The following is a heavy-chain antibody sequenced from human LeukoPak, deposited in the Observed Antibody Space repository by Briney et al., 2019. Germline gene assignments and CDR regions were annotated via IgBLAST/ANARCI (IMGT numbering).Heavy chain of an antibody. CDR3: ALHHGSYYLGRWFDP. D-gene: IGHD1-26*01. Sequence: GGPLRLSCAASGFTFSSYAMSWVRQAPGKGLAWVSAISGSGGSTYYADSVKGRFNISRDNSKNTLYLQMNSLRAEDTAVYYCALHHGSYYLGRWFDPWGQGTLVTVSS. CDR2: ISGSGGST. V-gene: IGHV3-23*01. J-gene: IGHJ5*02. CDR1: GFTFSSYA.